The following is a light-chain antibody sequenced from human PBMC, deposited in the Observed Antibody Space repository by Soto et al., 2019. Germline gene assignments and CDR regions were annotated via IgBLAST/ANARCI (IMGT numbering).Light chain of an antibody. CDR2: AAS. CDR3: QQSYRTPQT. Sequence: DIQMTQSPSSLSASVGDRVTITCRASQTISDYLNWYQQKPGKAPKLLIYAASSLQGGVPSRFSGSGSGTEFTLTISSLQPEDFATYYCQQSYRTPQTFGQGPKVEIK. J-gene: IGKJ1*01. V-gene: IGKV1-39*01. CDR1: QTISDY.